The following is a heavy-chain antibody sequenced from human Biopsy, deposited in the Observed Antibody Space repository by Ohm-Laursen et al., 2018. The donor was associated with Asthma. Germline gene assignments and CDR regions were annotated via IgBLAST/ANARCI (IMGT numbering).Heavy chain of an antibody. Sequence: RSLRLSCSASGFSFDDYAMFWVRQAPGKGLEWVSGISWNSGTIGYADSVKGRFTISRDNAKNPLYLQMNSLGPEDTAVYYCARDMGAGPNQPPSGSGSSHLYGMDVWGQGTTVTVSS. V-gene: IGHV3-9*01. J-gene: IGHJ6*02. CDR3: ARDMGAGPNQPPSGSGSSHLYGMDV. D-gene: IGHD3-10*01. CDR1: GFSFDDYA. CDR2: ISWNSGTI.